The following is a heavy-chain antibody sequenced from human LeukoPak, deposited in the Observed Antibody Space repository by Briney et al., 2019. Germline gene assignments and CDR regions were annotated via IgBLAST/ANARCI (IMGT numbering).Heavy chain of an antibody. D-gene: IGHD2-2*02. CDR2: ISAHNGNT. V-gene: IGHV1-18*01. J-gene: IGHJ6*03. Sequence: ASVKVSCKASGYTFTSYGISWVRQAPGQGLEWMGWISAHNGNTNYTQKLQGRVTMTTDTSTSTAYMELRSLRSDDTAVYYCATSVSYTFYYYYYMDVWGKGTTVTVSS. CDR3: ATSVSYTFYYYYYMDV. CDR1: GYTFTSYG.